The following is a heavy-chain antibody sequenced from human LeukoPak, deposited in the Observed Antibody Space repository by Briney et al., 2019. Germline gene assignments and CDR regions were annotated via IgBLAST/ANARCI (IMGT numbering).Heavy chain of an antibody. CDR2: ISAGGSYT. D-gene: IGHD2-2*01. J-gene: IGHJ2*01. CDR1: GFTFSTYA. Sequence: GGSLRLSCAASGFTFSTYAMSWVRQAPGKGLEWVSGISAGGSYTYFADSVKGRFTISRDNSKNTLYLQMDSLRGDDTAVYYCAKDAYCSSTTCSPLYWYFDLWGHGTLVTVSS. V-gene: IGHV3-23*01. CDR3: AKDAYCSSTTCSPLYWYFDL.